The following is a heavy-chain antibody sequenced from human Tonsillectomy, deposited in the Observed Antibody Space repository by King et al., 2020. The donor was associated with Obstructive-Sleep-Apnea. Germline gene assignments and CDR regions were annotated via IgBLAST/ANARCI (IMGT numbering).Heavy chain of an antibody. J-gene: IGHJ3*02. CDR3: AKGLVGSGTFPVPYDAFDI. CDR1: GFTFSSYA. D-gene: IGHD3-10*01. V-gene: IGHV3-23*04. Sequence: EVQLVESGGGLVQPGGSLRLSCAASGFTFSSYAMSWVRQAPGKGLEWVSAISGSGGSTYYADSVKGRFTISRDNSKNTLYLQMNSLRAEDTAVYYCAKGLVGSGTFPVPYDAFDIWGQGTMVTVSS. CDR2: ISGSGGST.